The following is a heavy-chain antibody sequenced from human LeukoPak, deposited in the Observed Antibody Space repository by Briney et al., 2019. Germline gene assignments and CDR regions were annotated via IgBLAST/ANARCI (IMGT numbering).Heavy chain of an antibody. J-gene: IGHJ4*02. CDR3: AIGLGLGYYHDY. D-gene: IGHD3-22*01. CDR1: GYTFTGNY. CDR2: INPNSGGT. Sequence: GASVEVSCKASGYTFTGNYMHWVRQAPGQGLEWMGWINPNSGGTNYAQKFQGRVTMTRDTSISTAYMELSRLRSDDTAVYYCAIGLGLGYYHDYWGQGTLVTVSS. V-gene: IGHV1-2*02.